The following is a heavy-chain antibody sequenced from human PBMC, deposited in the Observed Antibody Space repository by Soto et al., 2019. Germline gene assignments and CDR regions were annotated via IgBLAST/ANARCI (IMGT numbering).Heavy chain of an antibody. CDR3: AKRNDGSAWPYYFDS. V-gene: IGHV3-23*01. CDR2: IGGSDGTT. J-gene: IGHJ4*02. CDR1: GFTFSSYV. Sequence: GGSLRLSCAASGFTFSSYVMGWVRQAPGKGLEWVSAIGGSDGTTYYADSAKGRFTISRDNSKNTLYLQLSDLRAEDTAIYYCAKRNDGSAWPYYFDSWGQGALVTVST. D-gene: IGHD6-19*01.